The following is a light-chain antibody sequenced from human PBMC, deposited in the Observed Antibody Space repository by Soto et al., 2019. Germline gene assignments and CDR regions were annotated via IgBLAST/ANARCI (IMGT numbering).Light chain of an antibody. Sequence: DIQMTQSPSSVSASVGDRVSITCRSSQDIGDWLAWYQQRPGKDPKILIYKASSLESGVPSRFSGSGSGTEFTLTINSLQADDFATYYCQQHNSFSITFGQGTRLENK. V-gene: IGKV1-5*03. CDR2: KAS. CDR3: QQHNSFSIT. CDR1: QDIGDW. J-gene: IGKJ5*01.